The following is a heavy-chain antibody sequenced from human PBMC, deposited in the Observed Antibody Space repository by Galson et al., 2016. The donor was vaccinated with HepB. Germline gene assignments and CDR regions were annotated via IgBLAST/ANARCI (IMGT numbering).Heavy chain of an antibody. CDR2: IKSKSDGETT. CDR1: GFTFSNAW. D-gene: IGHD3-22*01. V-gene: IGHV3-15*01. J-gene: IGHJ4*02. CDR3: TTEGERDSTGYYYGVDGDH. Sequence: SLRLSCAASGFTFSNAWMAWVRQAPGQGLEWVGRIKSKSDGETTDYAAPVKGRFTISREDSKHTLYLQMNSLKTEDTAVYYCTTEGERDSTGYYYGVDGDHWGQGALVTVSS.